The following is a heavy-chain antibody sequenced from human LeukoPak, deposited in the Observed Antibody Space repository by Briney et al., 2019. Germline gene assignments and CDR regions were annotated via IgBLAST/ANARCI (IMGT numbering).Heavy chain of an antibody. CDR2: ISYDGSNK. Sequence: GRSLRLSCAASGFTFSSYAMHWVRQAPGKGLEWVALISYDGSNKYFADSVKGRFTISRDNSKNTLYLQMNSLRAEDTAVYYCAKDFQQLDYWGQGTLVTVSS. CDR1: GFTFSSYA. D-gene: IGHD5-18*01. J-gene: IGHJ4*02. V-gene: IGHV3-30-3*01. CDR3: AKDFQQLDY.